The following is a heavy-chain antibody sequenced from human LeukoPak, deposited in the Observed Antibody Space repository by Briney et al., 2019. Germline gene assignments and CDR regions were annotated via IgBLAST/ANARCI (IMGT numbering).Heavy chain of an antibody. CDR2: IYYSGST. Sequence: SGTLSPTCTVSGGSISSGGYYWSWIRQHPGKGLEWIGYIYYSGSTYYNPSLKSRVTISVDTSKNQFSLKLSSVTAADTAVYYCARDHITMVRGASGGYFDYWGQGTLVTVSS. D-gene: IGHD3-10*01. J-gene: IGHJ4*02. CDR1: GGSISSGGYY. V-gene: IGHV4-31*03. CDR3: ARDHITMVRGASGGYFDY.